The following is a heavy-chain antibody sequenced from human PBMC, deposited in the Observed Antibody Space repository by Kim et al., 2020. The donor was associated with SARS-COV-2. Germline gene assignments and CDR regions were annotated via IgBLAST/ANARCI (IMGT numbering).Heavy chain of an antibody. CDR3: ARQNWNYGSYFDY. CDR2: IYYIGST. J-gene: IGHJ4*02. D-gene: IGHD1-7*01. Sequence: SETLSLTCTVSGGSISSSSYYWGWIRQPPGKGLEWIGSIYYIGSTYYNPSLKSGVTISVDTSKNQFSLKLSSVTSADTVVYYCARQNWNYGSYFDYWGQGTLVTVSS. CDR1: GGSISSSSYY. V-gene: IGHV4-39*01.